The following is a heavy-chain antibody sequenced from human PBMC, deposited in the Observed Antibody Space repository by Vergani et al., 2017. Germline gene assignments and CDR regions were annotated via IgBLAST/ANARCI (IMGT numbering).Heavy chain of an antibody. CDR2: MYPADSDT. CDR3: ARQTTYTDS. Sequence: EVELVQSGPEMSKPGESLKISCKGSDYSFGNYWIGWVRQMPGKGLEWMGIMYPADSDTRYSPSFQGQVTISADKSISTAFLQWDSLKASDTALYCCARQTTYTDSWGQGTLVTVSS. J-gene: IGHJ4*02. V-gene: IGHV5-51*01. CDR1: DYSFGNYW. D-gene: IGHD1-1*01.